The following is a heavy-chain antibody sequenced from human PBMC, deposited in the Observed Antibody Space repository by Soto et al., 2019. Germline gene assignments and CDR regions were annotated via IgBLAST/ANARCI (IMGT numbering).Heavy chain of an antibody. J-gene: IGHJ6*02. CDR1: GGSISSGGYY. D-gene: IGHD3-22*01. Sequence: QVQLQESGPRLVKPSQTLSLTCTVSGGSISSGGYYWSWIRQHPGKGLEWIGYIYYSGSTYYNPSLTRRVTISVDTSQNQFSLKLSSVTAADTAVYYCARDLAYYDDLYYCMDVWGQGTTVTVSS. V-gene: IGHV4-31*03. CDR3: ARDLAYYDDLYYCMDV. CDR2: IYYSGST.